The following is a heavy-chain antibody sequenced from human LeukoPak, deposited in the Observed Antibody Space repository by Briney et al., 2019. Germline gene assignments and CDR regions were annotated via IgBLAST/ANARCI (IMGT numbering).Heavy chain of an antibody. CDR2: ISYDGSNK. D-gene: IGHD3-10*01. V-gene: IGHV3-30-3*01. Sequence: GGSLRLSCAVSGFTFSSYAMHWVRQAPGKGLEWVAVISYDGSNKYYADSVKGRFTISRDNSKNTLYLQMNSLRAEDTAVYYCARRRGMVRGVIRGPIDPWGQGTLVTVSS. CDR1: GFTFSSYA. J-gene: IGHJ5*02. CDR3: ARRRGMVRGVIRGPIDP.